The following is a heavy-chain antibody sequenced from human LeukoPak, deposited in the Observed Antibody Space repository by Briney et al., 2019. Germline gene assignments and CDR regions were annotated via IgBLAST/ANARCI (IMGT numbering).Heavy chain of an antibody. V-gene: IGHV1-3*01. Sequence: GASVKVSCKASGYTFTGYYMHWVRQAPGQRLEWMGWINAGNGNTKYSQKFQGRVTITRDTSASTAYMELSSLRSEDTAVYYCARVPRWGYYGMDVWGQGTTVTVSS. CDR3: ARVPRWGYYGMDV. J-gene: IGHJ6*02. CDR2: INAGNGNT. D-gene: IGHD7-27*01. CDR1: GYTFTGYY.